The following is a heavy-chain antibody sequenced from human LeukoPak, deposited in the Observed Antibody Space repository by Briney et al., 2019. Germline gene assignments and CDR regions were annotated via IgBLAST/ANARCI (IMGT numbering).Heavy chain of an antibody. CDR3: ARDDDDDFWSGYADPLDY. J-gene: IGHJ4*02. Sequence: ASVKVSCKASGYTFTSYGISWVRQAPGQGLEWMGWISAYNGNTNYAQKLQGRVTMTTDTSTSTAYMALRSLRSDDTAVYYCARDDDDDFWSGYADPLDYWGQGTLVTVSS. D-gene: IGHD3-3*01. CDR1: GYTFTSYG. V-gene: IGHV1-18*01. CDR2: ISAYNGNT.